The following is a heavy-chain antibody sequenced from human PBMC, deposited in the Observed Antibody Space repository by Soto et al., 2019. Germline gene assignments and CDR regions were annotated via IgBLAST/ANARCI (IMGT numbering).Heavy chain of an antibody. CDR2: ISGSGGST. CDR1: GFTFSGYA. J-gene: IGHJ4*02. CDR3: AKDPSSSSWPIDY. V-gene: IGHV3-23*01. D-gene: IGHD6-13*01. Sequence: PGGSLRRSCAASGFTFSGYAMSWVRQAPGKGLEWVSAISGSGGSTYYADSVKGRFTISRDNSKNTLYLQMNSLRAEDTAVYYCAKDPSSSSWPIDYWGQGTLVTVSS.